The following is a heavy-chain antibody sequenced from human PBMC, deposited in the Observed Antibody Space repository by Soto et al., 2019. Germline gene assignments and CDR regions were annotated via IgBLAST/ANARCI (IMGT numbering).Heavy chain of an antibody. CDR3: ATDSGIAVAATLDY. J-gene: IGHJ4*02. CDR2: ISWNSGSI. CDR1: GFIFDDYA. Sequence: EVQLVESGGGLVQPGRSLRLSCAASGFIFDDYAMHWVRQAPGKGLEWVSGISWNSGSIGYADSVKGRFTISRDNAKNSLYLQMNSLRAEDTALYYCATDSGIAVAATLDYWGQGTLVTVSS. V-gene: IGHV3-9*01. D-gene: IGHD6-19*01.